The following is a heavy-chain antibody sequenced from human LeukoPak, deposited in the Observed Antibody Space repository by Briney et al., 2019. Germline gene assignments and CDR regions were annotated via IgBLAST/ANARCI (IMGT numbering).Heavy chain of an antibody. D-gene: IGHD3-9*01. CDR2: ISGSGGST. V-gene: IGHV3-23*01. J-gene: IGHJ6*02. CDR1: GFTFSSYG. CDR3: AKFLRYYDILTGYKYYYYYGMDV. Sequence: GGSMRLSCAASGFTFSSYGMSWVRQAPGKGLEWVSAISGSGGSTYYADSVKGRFTISRDNSKNTLYLQMNSLRAEDTAVYYCAKFLRYYDILTGYKYYYYYGMDVWGQGTTVTVSS.